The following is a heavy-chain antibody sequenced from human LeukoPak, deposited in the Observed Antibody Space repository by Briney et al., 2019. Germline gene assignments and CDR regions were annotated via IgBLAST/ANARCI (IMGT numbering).Heavy chain of an antibody. CDR3: AKDVDSSGQGTNDY. D-gene: IGHD3-22*01. J-gene: IGHJ4*02. CDR2: ISGSGGST. V-gene: IGHV3-23*01. Sequence: GGSLRLSCAASGFIFSSYAMSWVRQAPGKGLEWVSTISGSGGSTYYADSVKGRFTISRDNSKNTVYLQMNSLRAGDTAAYYCAKDVDSSGQGTNDYWGQGTLVTVSS. CDR1: GFIFSSYA.